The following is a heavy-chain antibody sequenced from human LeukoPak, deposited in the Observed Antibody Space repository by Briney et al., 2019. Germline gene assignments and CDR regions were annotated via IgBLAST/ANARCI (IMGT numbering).Heavy chain of an antibody. CDR2: INHSGST. D-gene: IGHD1-14*01. J-gene: IGHJ4*02. CDR3: ARITGRRDY. V-gene: IGHV4-34*01. CDR1: GGSFSGYY. Sequence: PSETLSLTCAVYGGSFSGYYWSWIRQPPGKGLEWIGEINHSGSTNYNPSLKSRGTISVDTTKNQFSLKLSSVTAADTAVYYCARITGRRDYWGQGTLVTVSS.